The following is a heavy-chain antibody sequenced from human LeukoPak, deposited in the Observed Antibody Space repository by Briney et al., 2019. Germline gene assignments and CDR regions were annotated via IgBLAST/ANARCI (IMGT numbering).Heavy chain of an antibody. CDR2: IYYSGST. V-gene: IGHV4-39*07. Sequence: SETLSLTCTVSGGSISSSGYYWGWIRQPPGKGLEWIGSIYYSGSTNYNPSLKSRVTISVDTSKNQFSLKLSSVTAADTAVYYCARVVYDSSGYNAPYYYGMDVWGQGTTVTVSS. CDR3: ARVVYDSSGYNAPYYYGMDV. CDR1: GGSISSSGYY. J-gene: IGHJ6*02. D-gene: IGHD3-22*01.